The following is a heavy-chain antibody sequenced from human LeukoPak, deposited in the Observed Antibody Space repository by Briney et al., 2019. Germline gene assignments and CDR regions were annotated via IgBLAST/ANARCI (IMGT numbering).Heavy chain of an antibody. D-gene: IGHD6-13*01. CDR2: ISVDGRRT. Sequence: PGRSLRLSCEAYGFSLNSYWMHWVRQAPGEGPVWVSRISVDGRRTAYADSVKGRFTISRDNAKNTLCLGMNSLRADDTAVYYCAREGYSTGWYFFDNWGRGTRVTVSS. J-gene: IGHJ4*02. CDR1: GFSLNSYW. CDR3: AREGYSTGWYFFDN. V-gene: IGHV3-74*03.